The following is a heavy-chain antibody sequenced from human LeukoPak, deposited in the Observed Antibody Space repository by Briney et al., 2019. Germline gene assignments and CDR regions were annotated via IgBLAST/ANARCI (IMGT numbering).Heavy chain of an antibody. V-gene: IGHV4-39*07. CDR3: AREYGDYSEFIRSRVVTLWENQITPHFDY. Sequence: SETLSLTCTVSGGSISSSSYYWGWIRQPPGKGQEWIGSIYYSGSTYYNPSLKSRVTISVDTSKNQFSLKLSSVTAADTAVYYCAREYGDYSEFIRSRVVTLWENQITPHFDYWGQGTLVTVSS. CDR1: GGSISSSSYY. CDR2: IYYSGST. D-gene: IGHD4-17*01. J-gene: IGHJ4*02.